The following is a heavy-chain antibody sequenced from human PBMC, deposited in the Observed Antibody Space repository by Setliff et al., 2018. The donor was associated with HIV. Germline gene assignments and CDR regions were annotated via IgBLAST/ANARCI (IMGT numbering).Heavy chain of an antibody. D-gene: IGHD3-16*01. CDR2: IYHSGST. Sequence: SETLSLTCIVSGGSMNIHYWSWVRQPPGKGLEWIGEIYHSGSTNYNPSLKSRVTISVDTSKNQFSLRLSSVTASDTAVYYCARMVSDYIGHSDYWGQGTLVTVSS. V-gene: IGHV4-4*08. J-gene: IGHJ4*02. CDR1: GGSMNIHY. CDR3: ARMVSDYIGHSDY.